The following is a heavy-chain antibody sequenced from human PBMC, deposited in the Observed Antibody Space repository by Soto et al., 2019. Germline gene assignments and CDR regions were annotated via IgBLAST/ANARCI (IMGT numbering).Heavy chain of an antibody. D-gene: IGHD3-10*01. CDR2: MNPNSGNT. V-gene: IGHV1-8*02. CDR3: TRAYGAETFDF. CDR1: GYTFNNYD. J-gene: IGHJ5*01. Sequence: ASVKVSCKASGYTFNNYDIHWVRQAPGHGLEWMGWMNPNSGNTGYAQNCRGRVTMTQNTAIGTAYMELSSLRSDGTATYYCTRAYGAETFDFWGQGTRVTVPQ.